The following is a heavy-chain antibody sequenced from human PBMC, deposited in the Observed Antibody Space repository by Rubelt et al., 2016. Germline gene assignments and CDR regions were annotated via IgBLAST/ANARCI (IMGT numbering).Heavy chain of an antibody. CDR2: INAGNGNT. D-gene: IGHD2-8*01. CDR3: ARAQRIRLLMVYAPTFDY. Sequence: QVQLVQSGAEVKKPGASVKVSCKASGYTFTSYAMHWVRQAPGQRLEWMGWINAGNGNTKYSQMVQGRVTITRDTSASTAYMELSSLRSEDTAVYYCARAQRIRLLMVYAPTFDYWGQGTLVTVSS. CDR1: GYTFTSYA. J-gene: IGHJ4*02. V-gene: IGHV1-3*01.